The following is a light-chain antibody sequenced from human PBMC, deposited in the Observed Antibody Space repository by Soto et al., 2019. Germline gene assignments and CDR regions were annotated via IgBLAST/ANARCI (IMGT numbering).Light chain of an antibody. CDR2: KAS. Sequence: DIQMTQCPSTLSASVGDRVTITCRASQSINNLLAWYQQKPGKAPKLLIYKASSLESGVPSRFSGSGSGTEFTLTISSLQPDDFATYYCQQYHSYSPWTFGLGTKVEI. CDR1: QSINNL. J-gene: IGKJ1*01. CDR3: QQYHSYSPWT. V-gene: IGKV1-5*03.